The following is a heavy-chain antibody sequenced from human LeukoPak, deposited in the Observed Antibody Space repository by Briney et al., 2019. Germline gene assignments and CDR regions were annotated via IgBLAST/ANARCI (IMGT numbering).Heavy chain of an antibody. Sequence: GGSLRLSRAASGFTFSSYWMSWVRQAPGKGLEWVANIKQDGSEKYYVDSVKGRFTISRDNAKNSLYLQTNSLRAEDTAVYYCARRRVAVYFDYWGQGTLVTVSS. J-gene: IGHJ4*02. D-gene: IGHD6-19*01. CDR1: GFTFSSYW. CDR3: ARRRVAVYFDY. CDR2: IKQDGSEK. V-gene: IGHV3-7*03.